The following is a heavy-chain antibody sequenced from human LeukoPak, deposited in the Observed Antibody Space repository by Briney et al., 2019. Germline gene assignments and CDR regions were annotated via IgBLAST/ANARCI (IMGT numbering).Heavy chain of an antibody. J-gene: IGHJ4*02. CDR1: GFTFTTYW. Sequence: GGSLRLSCAASGFTFTTYWMSWVRQPPGKGLEWVANIKQDGTEKYYVDSVKGRFTISRDNAKNSLYLQMNSLRAEDTAVYYCARRGYGNDYWGQGTLVTVSS. V-gene: IGHV3-7*01. CDR3: ARRGYGNDY. D-gene: IGHD2-15*01. CDR2: IKQDGTEK.